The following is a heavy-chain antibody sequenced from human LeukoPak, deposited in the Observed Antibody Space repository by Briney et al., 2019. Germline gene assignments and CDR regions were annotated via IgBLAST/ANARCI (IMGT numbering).Heavy chain of an antibody. V-gene: IGHV3-15*01. J-gene: IGHJ4*02. CDR2: IKSKTDGGTT. CDR3: TTEPGFGFDY. D-gene: IGHD3-10*01. Sequence: GGSLRLSCAASGFTFSNAWMSWVRQAPGKGLEWVGRIKSKTDGGTTDYAAPVKGRFTISRHDSNNTLYLQLNSLKTEATAVYYCTTEPGFGFDYWGQGTLVTVSS. CDR1: GFTFSNAW.